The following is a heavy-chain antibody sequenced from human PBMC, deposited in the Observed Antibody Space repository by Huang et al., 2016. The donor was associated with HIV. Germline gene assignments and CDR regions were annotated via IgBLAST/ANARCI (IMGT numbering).Heavy chain of an antibody. V-gene: IGHV3-21*02. CDR1: DFTFSGYN. D-gene: IGHD2-2*01. Sequence: DVQLVESGGGLVKPGGSLRLSCAASDFTFSGYNMNWGRQAPGKGLEWVAVISYSGSNIYYADSVKGRFTISRDNAKNSVFLQMNSLRAEDTALYYCARAVQSTLRGFDVWGRGTLVTVSS. CDR2: ISYSGSNI. CDR3: ARAVQSTLRGFDV. J-gene: IGHJ3*01.